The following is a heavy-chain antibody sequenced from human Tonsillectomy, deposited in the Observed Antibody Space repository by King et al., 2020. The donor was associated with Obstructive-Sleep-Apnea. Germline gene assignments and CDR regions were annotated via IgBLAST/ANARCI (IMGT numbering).Heavy chain of an antibody. CDR1: GGSISNYY. CDR2: IFSTGDT. J-gene: IGHJ6*02. V-gene: IGHV4-59*01. D-gene: IGHD3-22*01. Sequence: VQLQESGPGLVKPSETLSLTCTVSGGSISNYYWSWLRQPPGKGLEWIGYIFSTGDTSYNPSLKTRVTISLDTSKNQFSLRLTSVTAADTAVYYCARVRDSSALYYYYYGMDVWGQGTTVTVSS. CDR3: ARVRDSSALYYYYYGMDV.